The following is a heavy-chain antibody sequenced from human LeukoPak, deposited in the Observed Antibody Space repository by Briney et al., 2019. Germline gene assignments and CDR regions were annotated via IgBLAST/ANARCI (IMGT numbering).Heavy chain of an antibody. CDR2: ISPYNGDT. V-gene: IGHV1-18*01. D-gene: IGHD6-19*01. J-gene: IGHJ4*02. CDR3: ARAGSGSGWYFDY. CDR1: DYDFTMVG. Sequence: ASVKVSSKASDYDFTMVGITWVRQAPGQGLEWMGWISPYNGDTRYVQKLQGRVTMTTDTSTSTAYMELTSLRFDDTAVYYCARAGSGSGWYFDYWGQGTLVTVSS.